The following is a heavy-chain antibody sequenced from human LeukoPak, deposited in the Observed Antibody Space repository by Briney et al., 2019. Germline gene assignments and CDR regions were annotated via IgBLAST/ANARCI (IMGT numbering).Heavy chain of an antibody. D-gene: IGHD6-6*01. CDR3: ARFEYSSPAGNWFDP. V-gene: IGHV4-39*07. J-gene: IGHJ5*02. CDR2: IYYSGST. Sequence: SETLSLTCTVSGGSISSSSYYWGWIRQPPGKGLEWIGSIYYSGSTHYNPSLKSRVTISVDTSKNQFSLKLSSVTAADTAVYYCARFEYSSPAGNWFDPWGQGTLVTVSS. CDR1: GGSISSSSYY.